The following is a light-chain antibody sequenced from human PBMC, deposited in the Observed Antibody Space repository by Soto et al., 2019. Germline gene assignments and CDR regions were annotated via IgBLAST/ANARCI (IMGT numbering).Light chain of an antibody. CDR3: QQCGRSPYT. J-gene: IGKJ2*01. CDR2: GSS. CDR1: QSVSSTY. V-gene: IGKV3-20*01. Sequence: EIVLTQSPGTLSLSPGERATLSCRASQSVSSTYLAWYQQKPGQAPRLLIYGSSGRATGIPDRLSGSGSGTDFTLTISRLEPEYFAVYYCQQCGRSPYTFGQGTKLEIK.